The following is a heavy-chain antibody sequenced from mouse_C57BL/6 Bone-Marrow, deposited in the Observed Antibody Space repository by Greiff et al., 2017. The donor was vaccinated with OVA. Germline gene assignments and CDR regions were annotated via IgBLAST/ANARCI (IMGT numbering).Heavy chain of an antibody. CDR1: GYTFTSYW. J-gene: IGHJ2*01. CDR2: IHPNSGST. D-gene: IGHD2-5*01. Sequence: QVQLQQPGAELVKPGASVKLSCKASGYTFTSYWMHWVKQRPGQGLEWIGMIHPNSGSTNYNEKFKSKATLTVDKSSRTAYMQLSSLTSDDSSLSYCARSVCYSNYDRFPHWGQVTTLTVSS. V-gene: IGHV1-64*01. CDR3: ARSVCYSNYDRFPH.